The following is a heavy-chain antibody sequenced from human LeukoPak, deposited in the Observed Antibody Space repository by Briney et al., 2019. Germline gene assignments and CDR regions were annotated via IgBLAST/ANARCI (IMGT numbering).Heavy chain of an antibody. D-gene: IGHD4-17*01. Sequence: PSETLSLTCTVSGASISNYYWSWIRQPPGKGLECIGYVSYSGRTNHNPSLKSRVTISADTSKNQFSLKLNSVTAADTAVYYCARGGDYGDLRYFDYWGQGTLVTVSS. CDR2: VSYSGRT. J-gene: IGHJ4*02. CDR1: GASISNYY. CDR3: ARGGDYGDLRYFDY. V-gene: IGHV4-59*01.